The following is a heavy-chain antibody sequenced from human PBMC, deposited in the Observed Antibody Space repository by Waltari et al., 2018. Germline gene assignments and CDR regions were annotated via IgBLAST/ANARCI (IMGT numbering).Heavy chain of an antibody. CDR3: TRGGLPLANWFDP. Sequence: QVQLQESGPGLVNPSQTLSLTCTVSGGSISSEAYWWTWIRQPAGKGLEWIGRVYTNGATTYNPSLRSRAIISIDTSRDQFFRQLSSVTAADTAMYYCTRGGLPLANWFDPWGQGTLVTVSS. J-gene: IGHJ5*02. D-gene: IGHD2-21*01. CDR1: GGSISSEAYW. CDR2: VYTNGAT. V-gene: IGHV4-61*02.